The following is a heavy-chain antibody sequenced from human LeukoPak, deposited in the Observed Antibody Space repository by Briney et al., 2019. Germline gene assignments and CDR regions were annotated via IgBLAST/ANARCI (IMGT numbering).Heavy chain of an antibody. D-gene: IGHD1-26*01. J-gene: IGHJ3*02. Sequence: SETLSLTCTVSGGSISSSSYYWAWIRQPPGKGLEWIGEIYHSGSTNYNPSLKSRVTISVDKSKNQFSLKLSSVTAADTAVYYCARDLKASGSYYGSAFDIWGQGTMVTVSS. CDR3: ARDLKASGSYYGSAFDI. V-gene: IGHV4-39*07. CDR2: IYHSGST. CDR1: GGSISSSSYY.